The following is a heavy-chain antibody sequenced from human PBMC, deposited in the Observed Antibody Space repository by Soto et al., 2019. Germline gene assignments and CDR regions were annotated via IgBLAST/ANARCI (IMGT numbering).Heavy chain of an antibody. D-gene: IGHD6-19*01. Sequence: QVHLVQSGAEVKKPGASVKVSCKASGYTFTDYGISWVRQAPGQGLEWMAWIPPYTGDTKYPQRLQGRVTVTGDTSTSTAYMQLSSLKAYDTVVYCCAKTGGCNWFDPWGQGPLVSVSS. CDR3: AKTGGCNWFDP. CDR2: IPPYTGDT. J-gene: IGHJ5*02. V-gene: IGHV1-18*01. CDR1: GYTFTDYG.